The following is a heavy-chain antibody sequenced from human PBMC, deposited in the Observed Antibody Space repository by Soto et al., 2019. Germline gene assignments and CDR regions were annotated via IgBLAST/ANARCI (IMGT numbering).Heavy chain of an antibody. J-gene: IGHJ4*02. CDR1: GFTFRVYA. D-gene: IGHD2-2*01. CDR3: ARIRQLLFVS. CDR2: IGGTGNTT. Sequence: VHLSESGGALVQPGGSLRLSCAASGFTFRVYAMSWFRQAPGGGLEWVSAIGGTGNTTYYADSVKGRFTIVRDNSRDTLYLQMTSLRVEDTAVYYCARIRQLLFVSWGQGTLVSVSS. V-gene: IGHV3-23*01.